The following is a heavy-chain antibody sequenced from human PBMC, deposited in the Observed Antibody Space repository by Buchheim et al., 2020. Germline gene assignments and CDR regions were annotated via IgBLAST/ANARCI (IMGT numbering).Heavy chain of an antibody. CDR2: IYHTGIT. CDR3: ARLSGRAIFWFDP. Sequence: QVQLQESGPGLVKPSGTLSLTCAVSGGSISTTNCWSWVRQPPGKGLEWIGEIYHTGITNYNPSLKSRVTISLDKSKNQFFLKLTSVTAADTAVYYCARLSGRAIFWFDPWGQGTL. CDR1: GGSISTTNC. D-gene: IGHD3-3*01. J-gene: IGHJ5*02. V-gene: IGHV4-4*02.